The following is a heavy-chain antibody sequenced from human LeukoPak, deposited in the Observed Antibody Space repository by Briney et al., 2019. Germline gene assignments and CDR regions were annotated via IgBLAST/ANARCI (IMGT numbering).Heavy chain of an antibody. CDR1: GFTFSSYS. D-gene: IGHD2-15*01. J-gene: IGHJ6*03. Sequence: GGSLRLSCAASGFTFSSYSMNWVRQAPGKGLEWVSSISSSSSYIYYADSVKGRFTISRDNAKNSLYLQMNSLRAEDTAVYYCARDFVVVVAAHYYYDYMDVWGKGTTVTVSS. CDR2: ISSSSSYI. V-gene: IGHV3-21*01. CDR3: ARDFVVVVAAHYYYDYMDV.